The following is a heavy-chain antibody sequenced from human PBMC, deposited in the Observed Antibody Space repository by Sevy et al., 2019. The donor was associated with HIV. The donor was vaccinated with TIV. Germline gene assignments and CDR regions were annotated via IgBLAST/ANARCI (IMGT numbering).Heavy chain of an antibody. CDR1: GFTFSNFG. J-gene: IGHJ4*02. CDR2: IRYDGSDK. D-gene: IGHD6-13*01. V-gene: IGHV3-30*02. CDR3: AKDLAGPGRRYFDY. Sequence: GGSLRLSCTASGFTFSNFGMHWVRQVPGKGLEWVPFIRYDGSDKYYAASVKGRFTIATDDSKKTLYLQMDSLRAEDTAIYYCAKDLAGPGRRYFDYWGQGTLVTVSS.